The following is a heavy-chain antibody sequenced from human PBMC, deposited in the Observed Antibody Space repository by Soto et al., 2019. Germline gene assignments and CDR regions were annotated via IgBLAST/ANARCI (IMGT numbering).Heavy chain of an antibody. CDR3: VREPWGFSGSWYDY. CDR2: INHDGSKT. Sequence: GVSLRLSCAASKFSFNNYWMHCVRQVPGKGPVWVSRINHDGSKTEYDDSVKGRFTISRDNTKNTLYLQMNSLRVDDTAMYYCVREPWGFSGSWYDYWGQGTLVTVSS. CDR1: KFSFNNYW. V-gene: IGHV3-74*03. J-gene: IGHJ4*02. D-gene: IGHD5-12*01.